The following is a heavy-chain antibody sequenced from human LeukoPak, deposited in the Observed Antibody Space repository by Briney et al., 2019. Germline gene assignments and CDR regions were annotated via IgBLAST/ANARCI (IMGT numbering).Heavy chain of an antibody. CDR1: GGSFSGYY. CDR2: INHSGST. J-gene: IGHJ6*03. D-gene: IGHD3-16*01. V-gene: IGHV4-34*01. Sequence: SETLSLTCAVYGGSFSGYYWSWIRQPPGKGLEWIGEINHSGSTNYNPSLKSRVTISVDTSKNQLSLRLSSVAAADTAVYYCARVVDPGGYYYFYYMDVWGKGTTVTVSS. CDR3: ARVVDPGGYYYFYYMDV.